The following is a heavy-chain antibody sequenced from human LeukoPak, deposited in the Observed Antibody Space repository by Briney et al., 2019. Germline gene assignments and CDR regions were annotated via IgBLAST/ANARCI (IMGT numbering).Heavy chain of an antibody. CDR3: ARDICASIAAD. J-gene: IGHJ1*01. CDR1: GYTFTGCY. CDR2: INPNSGGT. Sequence: ASVKISSKTSGYTFTGCYMHGVRHAPRQGLEGRGRINPNSGGTNYAQKFQGRVTMTRDTSISTADMELSTLISVDQAVYCCARDICASIAADWGENTLVTVSS. D-gene: IGHD6-6*01. V-gene: IGHV1-2*06.